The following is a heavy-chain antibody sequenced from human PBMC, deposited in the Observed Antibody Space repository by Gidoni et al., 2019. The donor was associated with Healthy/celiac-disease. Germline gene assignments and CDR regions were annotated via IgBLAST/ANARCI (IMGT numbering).Heavy chain of an antibody. CDR3: ARASPGWQQLVRAGYYFDY. V-gene: IGHV1-46*01. CDR2: INPSGGST. D-gene: IGHD6-13*01. Sequence: QVQLVQSGAEVKKPGASVKVSCKASGYTFTSYYMPWVRQAPGQGLGWMGIINPSGGSTSYAQKFQGRVTMTRDTSTSTVYMELSSLRSEDTAVYYCARASPGWQQLVRAGYYFDYWGQGTLVTVSS. CDR1: GYTFTSYY. J-gene: IGHJ4*02.